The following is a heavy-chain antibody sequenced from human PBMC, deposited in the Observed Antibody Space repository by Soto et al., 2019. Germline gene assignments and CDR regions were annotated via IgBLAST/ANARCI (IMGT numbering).Heavy chain of an antibody. CDR2: INHSGST. J-gene: IGHJ6*02. CDR3: ARARRPTMVRAYYYYGMDV. Sequence: PSETLSLTCAVYGGSFSNYYWSWIRQPPGKGLEWIGEINHSGSTNYNPSLKSRVTISVDTSKNQFSLKLSSVTAADTAVYYCARARRPTMVRAYYYYGMDVWGQGTTVT. D-gene: IGHD3-10*01. CDR1: GGSFSNYY. V-gene: IGHV4-34*01.